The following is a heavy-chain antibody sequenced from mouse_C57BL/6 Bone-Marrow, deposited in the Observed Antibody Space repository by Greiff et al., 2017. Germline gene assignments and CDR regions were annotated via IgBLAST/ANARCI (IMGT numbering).Heavy chain of an antibody. J-gene: IGHJ3*01. Sequence: VQLQQPGAELVRPGTSVKLSCKASGYTFTSYWMHWVKQRPGQGLEWIGVIDPSDSYTNYNQKFKGKATLTVDTSSSTAYMQLSSLTSEDSAVYYCARDAIYYDYDGAWFAYWGQGTLVTVSA. CDR2: IDPSDSYT. V-gene: IGHV1-59*01. CDR1: GYTFTSYW. D-gene: IGHD2-4*01. CDR3: ARDAIYYDYDGAWFAY.